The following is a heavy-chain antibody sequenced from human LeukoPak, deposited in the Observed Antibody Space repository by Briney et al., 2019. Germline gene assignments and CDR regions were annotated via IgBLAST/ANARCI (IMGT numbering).Heavy chain of an antibody. CDR2: MNPNSGNT. V-gene: IGHV1-8*01. J-gene: IGHJ6*03. D-gene: IGHD2-2*01. Sequence: ASVKVSCKASGYTFTSYDINWVRQATGQGLEWMGWMNPNSGNTGYAQNFQGRVTMTTDTSTSTAYMELRSLRSDDTAVYYCARGIVPAARDYYYYYMDVWGKGTTVTVSS. CDR3: ARGIVPAARDYYYYYMDV. CDR1: GYTFTSYD.